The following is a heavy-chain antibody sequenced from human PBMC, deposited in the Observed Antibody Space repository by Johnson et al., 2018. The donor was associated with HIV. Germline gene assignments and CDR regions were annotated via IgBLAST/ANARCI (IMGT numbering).Heavy chain of an antibody. Sequence: QVQLVESGGGVVQPGGSLRLSCAASGFTFSSYGVHWVRQAPGKGLEWVAFIRFDGSDKYYADSVQGRFTVSRDNSNNILYLQMNSLRAEDTAVYYCARPYSSAWYGAFDIWGQGTMVTVSS. CDR2: IRFDGSDK. CDR3: ARPYSSAWYGAFDI. J-gene: IGHJ3*02. V-gene: IGHV3-30*02. CDR1: GFTFSSYG. D-gene: IGHD6-19*01.